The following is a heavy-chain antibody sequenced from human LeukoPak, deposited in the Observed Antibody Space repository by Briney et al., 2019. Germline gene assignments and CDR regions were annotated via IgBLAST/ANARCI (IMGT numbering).Heavy chain of an antibody. CDR3: ARDQSGYYYDSSGYQNQIDY. CDR1: GYTFTSYY. CDR2: INPSGGST. V-gene: IGHV1-46*01. D-gene: IGHD3-22*01. J-gene: IGHJ4*02. Sequence: GASVKASCKASGYTFTSYYMHWVRQAPGQGLEWMGIINPSGGSTSYAQKFQGRVTMTRDTSTSTVYMELSSLRSEDTAVYYCARDQSGYYYDSSGYQNQIDYWGQGTLVTVSS.